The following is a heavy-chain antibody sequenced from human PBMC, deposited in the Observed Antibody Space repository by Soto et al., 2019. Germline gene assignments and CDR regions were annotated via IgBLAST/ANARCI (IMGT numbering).Heavy chain of an antibody. D-gene: IGHD2-21*01. CDR2: ISSSGRTT. J-gene: IGHJ6*04. Sequence: EVQLVESGGGLVQPGGSLRLSCAASGFTFSSYEMNLVRQAPGKGLEWVSYISSSGRTTYYADFVKGRFTISRNNAKNSLSLQMKSLRADDTAVYYCARDRDELVGIFPYYYGMDVWGKGTTVTFSS. V-gene: IGHV3-48*03. CDR3: ARDRDELVGIFPYYYGMDV. CDR1: GFTFSSYE.